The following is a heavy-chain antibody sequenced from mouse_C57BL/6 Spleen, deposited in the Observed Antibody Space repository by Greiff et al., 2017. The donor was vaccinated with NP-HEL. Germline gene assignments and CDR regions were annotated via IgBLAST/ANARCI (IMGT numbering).Heavy chain of an antibody. CDR2: IHPNSGST. Sequence: QVQLKQPGAELVKPGASVKLSCKASGYTFTSYWMHWVKQRPGQGLEWIGMIHPNSGSTNYNEKFKSKATLTVDKSSSTAYMQLSSLTSEDSAVYYCARPYSLAMDYWGQGTSVTVSS. CDR1: GYTFTSYW. CDR3: ARPYSLAMDY. J-gene: IGHJ4*01. V-gene: IGHV1-64*01. D-gene: IGHD6-2*01.